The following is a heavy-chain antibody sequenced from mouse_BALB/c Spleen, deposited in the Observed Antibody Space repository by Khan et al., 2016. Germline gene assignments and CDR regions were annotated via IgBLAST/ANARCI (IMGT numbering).Heavy chain of an antibody. J-gene: IGHJ4*01. Sequence: VQLQQSGPELVKPGSSVKVSCKASGYTFTSYNMYWVKRSHGKNLEWIGYIDPYNGGTSYNQKFKGKATLTVDKSSSTAYMHLNSLTSEDSAVYYCSSDLLWYAMDYWGQGTSVTVSS. D-gene: IGHD2-1*01. CDR1: GYTFTSYN. CDR3: SSDLLWYAMDY. V-gene: IGHV1S135*01. CDR2: IDPYNGGT.